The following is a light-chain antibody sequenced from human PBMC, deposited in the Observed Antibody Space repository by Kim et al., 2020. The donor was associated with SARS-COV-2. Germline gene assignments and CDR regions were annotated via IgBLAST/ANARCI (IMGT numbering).Light chain of an antibody. Sequence: RVTTSCTSRSASIGAGYDVDWCEQLPATAPPLLIYCNRNRPSAVPDHLVGSKSGTSASPAITALQAEEEADYYCQSYDGSLSVVVFGGGTQLTVL. J-gene: IGLJ2*01. CDR2: CNR. V-gene: IGLV1-40*01. CDR1: SASIGAGYD. CDR3: QSYDGSLSVVV.